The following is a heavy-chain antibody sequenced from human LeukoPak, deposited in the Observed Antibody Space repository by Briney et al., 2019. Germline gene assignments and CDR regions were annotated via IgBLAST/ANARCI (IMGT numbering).Heavy chain of an antibody. J-gene: IGHJ3*02. CDR3: ARGVDSTRAFHI. CDR2: ISGGGGT. CDR1: GFTVSNNF. V-gene: IGHV3-66*01. D-gene: IGHD3/OR15-3a*01. Sequence: GGSLRLSCAASGFTVSNNFMSWVRQAPGQGLEWVSLISGGGGTYYAASVKGRFTISRGNSENSLCLQMNSLRPEDTAAYYCARGVDSTRAFHIWGQGTLVTVSS.